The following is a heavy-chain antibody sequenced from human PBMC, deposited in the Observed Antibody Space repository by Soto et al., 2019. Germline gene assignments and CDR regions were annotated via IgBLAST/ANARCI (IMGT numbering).Heavy chain of an antibody. D-gene: IGHD6-19*01. Sequence: EVQLWESGGGLVQPGGSLRLSCAASGCTFSSYAMSWVRQAPGKGLEWVSVVRGSGSSTYYADSVKGRFTISRDNSKNTLYLQMNSLRADDTAVYYCAKVVQWLALDYWGQGTLVTVSS. J-gene: IGHJ4*02. CDR2: VRGSGSST. CDR3: AKVVQWLALDY. V-gene: IGHV3-23*01. CDR1: GCTFSSYA.